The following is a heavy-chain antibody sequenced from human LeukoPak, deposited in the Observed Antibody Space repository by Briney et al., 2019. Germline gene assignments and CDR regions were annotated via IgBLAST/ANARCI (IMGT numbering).Heavy chain of an antibody. V-gene: IGHV3-66*01. J-gene: IGHJ4*02. CDR1: GFTVSSNY. CDR3: ANRGLVVSVDY. Sequence: GGSLRLSCAASGFTVSSNYMSWVRQAPGKGLEWVSVIYSGGSTYYADSVKGRFTISRDNSKNTLYLQMNSLRAEDTAVYYCANRGLVVSVDYWGQGTLVTVSS. D-gene: IGHD3-22*01. CDR2: IYSGGST.